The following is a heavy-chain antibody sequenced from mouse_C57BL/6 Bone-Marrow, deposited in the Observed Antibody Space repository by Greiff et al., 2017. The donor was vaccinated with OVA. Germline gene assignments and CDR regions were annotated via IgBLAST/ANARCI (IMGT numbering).Heavy chain of an antibody. J-gene: IGHJ4*01. CDR2: ISSGGSYT. CDR1: GFTFSSYG. V-gene: IGHV5-6*01. Sequence: LMESGGDLVKPGGSLKLSCAASGFTFSSYGMSWVRQTPDKRLVWVATISSGGSYTYYPDSVKGRFTISRDNAKNTLDLQMSSLKSEDTAMYYCAKHGRAMDYWGQGATVTVSS. CDR3: AKHGRAMDY.